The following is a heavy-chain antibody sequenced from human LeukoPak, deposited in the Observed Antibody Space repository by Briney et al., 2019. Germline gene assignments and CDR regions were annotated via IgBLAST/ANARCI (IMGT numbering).Heavy chain of an antibody. CDR2: ISYDGGNK. D-gene: IGHD4-17*01. CDR1: GFTFSSYA. V-gene: IGHV3-30*04. Sequence: GGSLRLSCAASGFTFSSYAMHWVRQAPGKGLEWVAVISYDGGNKYYADSVKGRFTISRDNSKNTLYLQMNSLRAEDTAVYYCANEIRPNDYWGQGTQVTVSS. CDR3: ANEIRPNDY. J-gene: IGHJ4*02.